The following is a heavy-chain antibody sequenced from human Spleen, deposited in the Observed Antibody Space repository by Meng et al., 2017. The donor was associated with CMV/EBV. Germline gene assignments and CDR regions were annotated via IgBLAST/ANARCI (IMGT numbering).Heavy chain of an antibody. Sequence: GGSLRLSCAASGLTFSRYTLHWVRQAPGKGLEWVAVFSSDGRNKYYADSVKGRFTISRDNSKNTLYVQMNSLRAEDTAVYYCAKGETYTSGWYGSEDYWGQGTLVTVPQ. CDR3: AKGETYTSGWYGSEDY. D-gene: IGHD6-13*01. CDR1: GLTFSRYT. V-gene: IGHV3-30*04. J-gene: IGHJ4*02. CDR2: FSSDGRNK.